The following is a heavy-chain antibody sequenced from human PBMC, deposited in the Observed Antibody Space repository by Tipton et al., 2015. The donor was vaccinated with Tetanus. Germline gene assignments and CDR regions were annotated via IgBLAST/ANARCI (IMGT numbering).Heavy chain of an antibody. CDR1: GGSISSYY. CDR3: ARGVPPDLVGATYYDY. J-gene: IGHJ4*02. D-gene: IGHD1-26*01. Sequence: TLSLTCTVSGGSISSYYWSWIRQPPGKGLEWIGYIYYSGSTNYNPSLKSRVTISVDTSKNQFSLKLSSVTAADTAVYYCARGVPPDLVGATYYDYWGQGTLVTVSS. CDR2: IYYSGST. V-gene: IGHV4-59*12.